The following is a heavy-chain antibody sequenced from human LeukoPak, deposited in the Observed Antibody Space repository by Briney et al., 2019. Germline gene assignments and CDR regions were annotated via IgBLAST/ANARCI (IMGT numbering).Heavy chain of an antibody. CDR2: IIPIFGTA. V-gene: IGHV1-69*13. D-gene: IGHD3-10*01. CDR1: GGTFSSYA. J-gene: IGHJ6*03. Sequence: ASVKVSCKASGGTFSSYAISWVRQAPGQGLEWMGGIIPIFGTANYAQKFQGRVTITADDSTSTAYMELSSLRSEDTAVYYCARDGLGHYYGSGSYYNYYYYYYYMDVWGKGTTVTVSS. CDR3: ARDGLGHYYGSGSYYNYYYYYYYMDV.